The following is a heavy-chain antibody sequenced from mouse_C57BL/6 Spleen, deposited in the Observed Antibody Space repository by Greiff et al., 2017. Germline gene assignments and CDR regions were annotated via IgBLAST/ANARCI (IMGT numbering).Heavy chain of an antibody. CDR2: IWSGGST. CDR1: GFSLTSYG. Sequence: QVHVKQSGPGLVQPSQSLSITCTVSGFSLTSYGVHWVRQSPGKGLEWLGVIWSGGSTDSNAAFISRLSISKDNSKSQVFFKMNSLQADDTAIYYCARNCDDLAGAMDYWGQGTSVTVSS. CDR3: ARNCDDLAGAMDY. D-gene: IGHD2-12*01. V-gene: IGHV2-2*01. J-gene: IGHJ4*01.